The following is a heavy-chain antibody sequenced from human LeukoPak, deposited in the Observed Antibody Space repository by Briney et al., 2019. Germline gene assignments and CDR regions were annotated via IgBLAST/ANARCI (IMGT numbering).Heavy chain of an antibody. CDR2: INPNSGGT. D-gene: IGHD3-22*01. CDR1: GYTFTGYY. Sequence: ASVKVSCKASGYTFTGYYMHWVRQAPGQGLEWMGWINPNSGGTNYAQKFQGRVTMTRDTSISTAYMELSRLRSDDTAVYYCARDRKSLYYYDSSGYPDHWGQGTLVTVSS. V-gene: IGHV1-2*02. CDR3: ARDRKSLYYYDSSGYPDH. J-gene: IGHJ4*02.